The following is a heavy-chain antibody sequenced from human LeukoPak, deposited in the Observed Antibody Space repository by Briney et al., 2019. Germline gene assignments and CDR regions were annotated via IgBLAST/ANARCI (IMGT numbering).Heavy chain of an antibody. CDR2: IKQDGSEK. J-gene: IGHJ4*02. CDR1: GFSFSSFW. V-gene: IGHV3-7*01. D-gene: IGHD2-15*01. Sequence: PGGSLRLSCAASGFSFSSFWMSWVRQAPGKGLEWVANIKQDGSEKNYVDSVKGRFTISRDGAKNLLYLQMNSLRAEDAAVYYCAREQCSGNSCYYYWGQGTLVTVSS. CDR3: AREQCSGNSCYYY.